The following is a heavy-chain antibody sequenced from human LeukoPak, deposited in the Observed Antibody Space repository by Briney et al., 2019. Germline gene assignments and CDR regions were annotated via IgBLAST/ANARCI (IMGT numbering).Heavy chain of an antibody. V-gene: IGHV4-34*01. CDR2: INYSGNT. Sequence: SETLSLTCAVYGGSFSGYYWSRIRQPPGKGLEWIGSINYSGNTYYNPSLKSRVTISVDTSKSQFFLKLSSVTAADTAVYYCARADSSIAARLSRSSIFNYYYYMDVWGKGTTVTVSS. CDR1: GGSFSGYY. J-gene: IGHJ6*03. CDR3: ARADSSIAARLSRSSIFNYYYYMDV. D-gene: IGHD6-6*01.